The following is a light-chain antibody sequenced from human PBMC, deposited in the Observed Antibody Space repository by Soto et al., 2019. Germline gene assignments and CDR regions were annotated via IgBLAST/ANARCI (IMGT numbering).Light chain of an antibody. V-gene: IGKV3-20*01. Sequence: EIVLTQSPATISLSPGERATRSCRASQSVSSSNLAWYQQKPGQAPRLVISCASSMAAGLPDRFSGSGSGTDFTLTISRLEPEDFAVYYCQHYDDSPPRYTFGQGTKLQIK. CDR3: QHYDDSPPRYT. CDR1: QSVSSSN. J-gene: IGKJ2*01. CDR2: CAS.